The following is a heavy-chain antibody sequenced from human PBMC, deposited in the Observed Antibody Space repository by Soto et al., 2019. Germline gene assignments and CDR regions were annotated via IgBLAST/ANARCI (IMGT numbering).Heavy chain of an antibody. CDR2: IKNTGAST. CDR3: AKANYHDNSAYYSDY. V-gene: IGHV3-23*01. D-gene: IGHD3-22*01. Sequence: GGSLRLSCEASGFTFRSYAMSWVRQAPGKGLEWVSGIKNTGASTNYADSVKGRFTISRDNSKNTLFLQMNSLRAEDTAVYYCAKANYHDNSAYYSDYWGQGTLVTVSS. CDR1: GFTFRSYA. J-gene: IGHJ4*02.